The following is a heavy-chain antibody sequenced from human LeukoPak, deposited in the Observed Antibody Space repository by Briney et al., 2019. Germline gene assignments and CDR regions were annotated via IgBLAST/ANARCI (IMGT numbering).Heavy chain of an antibody. CDR1: GFTFSTYV. J-gene: IGHJ6*03. D-gene: IGHD5-12*01. V-gene: IGHV3-23*01. CDR2: ISNSGGST. CDR3: AKQQWLRLRYYYYYYMDV. Sequence: PGGSLRLSCAASGFTFSTYVMSWVRQTPGKGLEWVSAISNSGGSTYNADSVKGRFTISRDNSKNTLYLQMNSLRAEDTAVYYCAKQQWLRLRYYYYYYMDVWGKGTTVTISS.